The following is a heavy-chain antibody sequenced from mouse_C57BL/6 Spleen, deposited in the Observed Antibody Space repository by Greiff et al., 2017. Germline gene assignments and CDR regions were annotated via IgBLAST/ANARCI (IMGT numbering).Heavy chain of an antibody. CDR1: GFTFSSYA. J-gene: IGHJ4*01. V-gene: IGHV5-4*01. CDR3: ARDREHYYAMDY. Sequence: EVKLMESGGGLVKPGGSLKLSCAASGFTFSSYAMSWVRQTPEKRLEWVATISAGGSYTYYPDNVKGRFTISRDNAKNNLYLQMSHLKSEDTAMYYCARDREHYYAMDYWGQGTSVTVSS. D-gene: IGHD3-3*01. CDR2: ISAGGSYT.